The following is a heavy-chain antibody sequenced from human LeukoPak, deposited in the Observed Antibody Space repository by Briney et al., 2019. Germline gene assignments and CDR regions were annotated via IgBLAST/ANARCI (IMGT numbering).Heavy chain of an antibody. V-gene: IGHV4-59*01. D-gene: IGHD6-19*01. Sequence: SETLSLTCTVSGGSISSYYWSWIRQPPGKGLEWIGYIYYSGSTNYNPSLKSRVTISVDTSKNQFSLKLSSVTAADTAVYYCARTAGAGTIYFAYWGQGTLVPVSS. CDR2: IYYSGST. J-gene: IGHJ4*02. CDR1: GGSISSYY. CDR3: ARTAGAGTIYFAY.